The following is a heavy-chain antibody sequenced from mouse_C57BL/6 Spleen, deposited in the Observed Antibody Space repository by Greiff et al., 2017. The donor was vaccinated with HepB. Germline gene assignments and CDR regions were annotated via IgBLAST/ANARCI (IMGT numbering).Heavy chain of an antibody. CDR2: IYPGSGNT. D-gene: IGHD1-1*01. CDR1: GYTFTDYY. V-gene: IGHV1-76*01. Sequence: QVHVKQSGAELVRPGASVKLSCKASGYTFTDYYINWVKQRPGQGLEWIARIYPGSGNTYYNEKFKGKATLTAEKSSSTAYMQLSSLTSEDSAVYFCARHTTVMDYWGQGTSVTVSS. CDR3: ARHTTVMDY. J-gene: IGHJ4*01.